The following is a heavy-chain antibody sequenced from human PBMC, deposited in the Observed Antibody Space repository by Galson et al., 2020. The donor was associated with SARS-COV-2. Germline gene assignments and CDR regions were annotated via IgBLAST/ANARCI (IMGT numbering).Heavy chain of an antibody. J-gene: IGHJ4*02. V-gene: IGHV3-23*01. CDR1: GFTFSSYA. Sequence: GGSLRLSCAASGFTFSSYAMSWVRQAPGKGLEWVSAISGSGGSTYYADSVKGRFTISRDNSKNKLYLQMNSLRAEDTAVYYCAKIHNSGSAFDCWGQGTLVTVAS. CDR3: AKIHNSGSAFDC. CDR2: ISGSGGST. D-gene: IGHD3-22*01.